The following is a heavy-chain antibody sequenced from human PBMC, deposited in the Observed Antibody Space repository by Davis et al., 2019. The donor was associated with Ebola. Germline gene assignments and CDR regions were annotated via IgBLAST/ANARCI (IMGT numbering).Heavy chain of an antibody. D-gene: IGHD1-14*01. CDR1: GFTFSSYW. V-gene: IGHV3-74*01. CDR3: ARSTGQPDY. CDR2: INSDGSFT. Sequence: PGGSLRLSCAASGFTFSSYWMHWVRQAPGKGLVWVSRINSDGSFTSYADSVKDRFTISRDNAKNTLYLQMNSLRAEDTALYYCARSTGQPDYWGPGSLVTVSS. J-gene: IGHJ4*02.